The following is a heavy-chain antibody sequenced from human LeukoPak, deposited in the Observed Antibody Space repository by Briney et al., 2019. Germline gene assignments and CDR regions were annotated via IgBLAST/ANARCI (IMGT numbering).Heavy chain of an antibody. CDR2: INPDGSRI. J-gene: IGHJ4*02. CDR3: AKDLGPGSMATSPGFDY. V-gene: IGHV3-7*03. Sequence: GGSLRPSCAAPGFTFSTSWMTWVRQAPGKGLDWLGNINPDGSRINYVDSVKGRFTFSRDNAKTSLYLQMNSLRAEDTALYYCAKDLGPGSMATSPGFDYWGQGTLVTVSS. D-gene: IGHD5-24*01. CDR1: GFTFSTSW.